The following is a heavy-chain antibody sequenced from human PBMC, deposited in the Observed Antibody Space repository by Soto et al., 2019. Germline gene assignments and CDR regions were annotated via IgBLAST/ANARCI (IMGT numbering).Heavy chain of an antibody. CDR3: ERGSSGGSRGSYFDY. CDR2: IYYSGST. Sequence: KPSETLSLTCTVSGDSISSYYWRWVRLPPGKGLEWIGYIYYSGSTNYNPSLKSRVTISVDTSKNQFSLKLSSVTAADTAVYYCERGSSGGSRGSYFDYWGQGPLVTVYS. V-gene: IGHV4-59*01. D-gene: IGHD6-19*01. J-gene: IGHJ4*02. CDR1: GDSISSYY.